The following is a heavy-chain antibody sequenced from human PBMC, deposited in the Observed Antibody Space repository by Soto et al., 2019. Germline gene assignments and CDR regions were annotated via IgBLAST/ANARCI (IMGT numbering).Heavy chain of an antibody. CDR1: GATISSSGFY. Sequence: QVQLQESGPGLVEASQTLSLTCTVSGATISSSGFYWSWIRQRPGKGLEWIGHIYYTGTTSYNPSLNSLFTISLDMSSNQFSLKLRSVTAAATAKYFCARDDSFYGEPGYGMNVWGQGTTVTVSS. CDR3: ARDDSFYGEPGYGMNV. D-gene: IGHD4-17*01. J-gene: IGHJ6*02. V-gene: IGHV4-31*01. CDR2: IYYTGTT.